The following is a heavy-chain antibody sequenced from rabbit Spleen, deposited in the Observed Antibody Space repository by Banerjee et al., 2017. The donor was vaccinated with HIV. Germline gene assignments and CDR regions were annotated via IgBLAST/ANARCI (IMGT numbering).Heavy chain of an antibody. Sequence: QSLEESGGDLVKPGASLTLTCTASGFSFSSSDYMCWVRQAPGKGLEWISCIYADRSGSTYYANWAKGRFTISRTSSTTVTLEMTSLTAADTATYFCARGSAAMTMVITGFYLGLWGPGTLVTVS. J-gene: IGHJ4*01. CDR3: ARGSAAMTMVITGFYLGL. D-gene: IGHD2-1*01. CDR2: IYADRSGST. V-gene: IGHV1S40*01. CDR1: GFSFSSSDY.